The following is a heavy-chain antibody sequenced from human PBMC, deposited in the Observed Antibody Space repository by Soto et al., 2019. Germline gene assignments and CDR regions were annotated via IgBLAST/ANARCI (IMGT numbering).Heavy chain of an antibody. CDR1: GYTFTGYY. CDR3: ARDRVVDIVLVPAEPWYYGMDV. CDR2: INPNSGGT. V-gene: IGHV1-2*04. J-gene: IGHJ6*02. D-gene: IGHD2-2*03. Sequence: ASVKVSCKASGYTFTGYYMHWVRQAPGQGLEWMGWINPNSGGTNYAQKFQGWVTMTRDTSNSTAYMELSRLRSDDTAVYYCARDRVVDIVLVPAEPWYYGMDVWGQGTTVTFSS.